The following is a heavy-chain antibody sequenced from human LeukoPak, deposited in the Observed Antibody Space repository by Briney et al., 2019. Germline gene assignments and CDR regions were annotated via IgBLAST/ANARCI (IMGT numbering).Heavy chain of an antibody. CDR2: IYYSGST. V-gene: IGHV4-31*03. CDR3: ARAGGQWLRALDY. D-gene: IGHD5-12*01. CDR1: GGSISSGGYY. J-gene: IGHJ4*02. Sequence: TSETLSLTCTVSGGSISSGGYYWSWIRQHPGKGLEWTGYIYYSGSTYYNPSLKSRVTISVDTSKNQFSLKLSSVTAADTAVYYCARAGGQWLRALDYWGQGTLVTVSS.